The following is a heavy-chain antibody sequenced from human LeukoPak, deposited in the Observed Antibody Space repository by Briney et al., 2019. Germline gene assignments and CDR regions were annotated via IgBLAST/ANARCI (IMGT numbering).Heavy chain of an antibody. V-gene: IGHV1-24*01. J-gene: IGHJ3*02. Sequence: ASVKVSCKVSGYTLTELSMHWVRQAPGKGLEWMGGFDPEDGETIYAQKFQGRVTMTEDTSTDTAYMELSSLRSEDTAEYYCATDRYGDYAYDAFDIWGQGTMVTVSS. CDR2: FDPEDGET. D-gene: IGHD4-17*01. CDR1: GYTLTELS. CDR3: ATDRYGDYAYDAFDI.